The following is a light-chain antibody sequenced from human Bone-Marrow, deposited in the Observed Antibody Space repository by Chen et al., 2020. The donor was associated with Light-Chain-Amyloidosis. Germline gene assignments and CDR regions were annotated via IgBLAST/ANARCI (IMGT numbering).Light chain of an antibody. CDR2: GSS. CDR3: QQYGTSPLT. CDR1: QTISSNY. V-gene: IGKV3-20*01. Sequence: VFTQPPGTLSLSPGEGANLSCRASQTISSNYLTWYQQKFGQAPRLLIYGSSSRATGIPDRFTGSGSGTDFTLTINRLEPEDFAMYYCQQYGTSPLTFGGGTKVEIK. J-gene: IGKJ4*01.